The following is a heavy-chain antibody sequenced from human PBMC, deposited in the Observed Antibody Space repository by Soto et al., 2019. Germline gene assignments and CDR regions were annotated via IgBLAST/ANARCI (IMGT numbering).Heavy chain of an antibody. CDR3: ARDTEEYSFDY. D-gene: IGHD6-6*01. Sequence: QVQLVQSGPEVKKPGASVKVSCKASGYTFTSFYLHWLRQAPGQGLEWMGIVNPSSGSTSYAQKFQDRVTMTRDTSTSTVYMELSSLRSEDTAVYYCARDTEEYSFDYWGQGTLVTVSS. CDR2: VNPSSGST. J-gene: IGHJ4*02. V-gene: IGHV1-46*01. CDR1: GYTFTSFY.